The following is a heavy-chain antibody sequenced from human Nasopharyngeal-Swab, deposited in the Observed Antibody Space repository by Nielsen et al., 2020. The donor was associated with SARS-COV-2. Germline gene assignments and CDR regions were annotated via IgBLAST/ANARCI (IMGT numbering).Heavy chain of an antibody. Sequence: GESLKISCAGTGFPFSKAWMSWVRQAPGKGLAWVGRIKSKTDGETTDYAAPVKGRFTISRDDSKNTLYLQMNSLKTEDTAVYYCTLDGWYSTSPGDYYYGMDAWGQGTTVTVSS. CDR3: TLDGWYSTSPGDYYYGMDA. V-gene: IGHV3-15*01. CDR1: GFPFSKAW. CDR2: IKSKTDGETT. D-gene: IGHD6-13*01. J-gene: IGHJ6*02.